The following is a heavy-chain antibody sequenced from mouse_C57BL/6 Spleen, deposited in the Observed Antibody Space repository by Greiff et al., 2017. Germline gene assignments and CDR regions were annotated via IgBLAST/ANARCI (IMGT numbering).Heavy chain of an antibody. V-gene: IGHV1-55*01. CDR1: GYTFTSYW. CDR2: IYPGSGST. J-gene: IGHJ3*01. CDR3: ARRGFYDGYYVEFFAY. D-gene: IGHD2-3*01. Sequence: QVQLQQSGAELVKPGASVKMSCKASGYTFTSYWITWVKQRPGQGLEWIGDIYPGSGSTNYNEKFKSKATLTVDPSSSTAYMQLSSLTSEDSAVYYCARRGFYDGYYVEFFAYWGQGTLVTVSA.